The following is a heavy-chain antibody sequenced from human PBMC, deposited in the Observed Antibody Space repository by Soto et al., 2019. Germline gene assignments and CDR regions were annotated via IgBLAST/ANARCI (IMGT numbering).Heavy chain of an antibody. J-gene: IGHJ4*02. CDR3: AKDSSPHFRYCSGGSCYIDY. D-gene: IGHD2-15*01. CDR2: ISWNSGSI. CDR1: GFTFDDYA. V-gene: IGHV3-9*01. Sequence: GGSLRLSCAASGFTFDDYAMHWVRQAPGKGLEWVSGISWNSGSIGYADSVKGRFTISRDNAKNSLYLQMNSLRAEDTALYYCAKDSSPHFRYCSGGSCYIDYWGQGTLVTVSS.